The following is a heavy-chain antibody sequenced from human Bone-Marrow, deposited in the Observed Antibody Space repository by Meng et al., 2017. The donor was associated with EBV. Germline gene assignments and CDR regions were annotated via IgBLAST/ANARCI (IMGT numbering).Heavy chain of an antibody. CDR1: GFPFSSYA. J-gene: IGHJ4*02. V-gene: IGHV3-23*01. D-gene: IGHD3-16*02. Sequence: VQLLESXXGXVXXGGXLRLSCAASGFPFSSYAMSWVRQAPGKGLEWVSAVSGSGSSTHYADSVKGRFTISRDNSKNTLYLQMTSLRAEDTAVYYCAQGPWGYQCDYWGQGTLVTVSS. CDR2: VSGSGSST. CDR3: AQGPWGYQCDY.